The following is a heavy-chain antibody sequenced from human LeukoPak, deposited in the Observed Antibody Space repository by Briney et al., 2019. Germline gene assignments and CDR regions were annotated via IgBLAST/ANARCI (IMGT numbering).Heavy chain of an antibody. V-gene: IGHV1-24*01. J-gene: IGHJ4*02. CDR3: ATGYTYDYSLY. CDR1: GDTVTGFS. CDR2: FDPEDGAR. D-gene: IGHD5-18*01. Sequence: ASVKVSCKVSGDTVTGFSIHWVRQAPGHGLEWMGGFDPEDGARIFAQKFQGRVTMTEDTSTDTAYMDLSSLRSEDTAVYYCATGYTYDYSLYWGQGTPVTVSS.